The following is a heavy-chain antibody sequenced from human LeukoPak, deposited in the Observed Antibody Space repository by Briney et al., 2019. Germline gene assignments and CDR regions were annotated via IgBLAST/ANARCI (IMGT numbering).Heavy chain of an antibody. J-gene: IGHJ4*02. CDR1: GFTFSTYW. CDR2: INTAGSIT. Sequence: GGSLRLSCAASGFTFSTYWMHWVRQAPGKGLVWVSRINTAGSITTYADSVRGRFTISRDNSKNTLYLQMNSLRAEDTAVYYCAKDQYCTSTSCYVGYWGQGTLVTVSS. CDR3: AKDQYCTSTSCYVGY. V-gene: IGHV3-74*01. D-gene: IGHD2-2*01.